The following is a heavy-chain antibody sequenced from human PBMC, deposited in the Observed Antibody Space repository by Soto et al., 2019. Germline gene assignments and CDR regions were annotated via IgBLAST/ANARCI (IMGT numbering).Heavy chain of an antibody. D-gene: IGHD6-13*01. V-gene: IGHV5-51*01. CDR3: ARVRIAAAGTAPYVDY. CDR2: IYPGDSDT. J-gene: IGHJ4*02. Sequence: GESLKISCKGSGYSFTSYWIGWVRQMPGKGLEWMGIIYPGDSDTRYRPSFQGQVTISADKSISTAYLQWSSLRASDTAMYYCARVRIAAAGTAPYVDYWGQGTLVTVSS. CDR1: GYSFTSYW.